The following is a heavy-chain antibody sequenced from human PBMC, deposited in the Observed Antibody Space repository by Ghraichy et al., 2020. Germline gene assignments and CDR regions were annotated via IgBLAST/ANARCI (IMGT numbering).Heavy chain of an antibody. CDR1: GFTFDDYG. CDR3: ARLRRGVGGSYLDY. Sequence: GESLNISCAASGFTFDDYGMSWVRQAPGKGLEWVSGINWNGGGTGYADSVKGRFTISRDNAKNSLYLQMNSLRAEDTALYHSARLRRGVGGSYLDYWGQGTLVTVSS. D-gene: IGHD3-16*01. V-gene: IGHV3-20*01. CDR2: INWNGGGT. J-gene: IGHJ4*01.